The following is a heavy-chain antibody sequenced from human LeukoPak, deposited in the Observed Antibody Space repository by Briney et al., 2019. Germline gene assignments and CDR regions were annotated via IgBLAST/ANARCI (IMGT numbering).Heavy chain of an antibody. D-gene: IGHD5-12*01. J-gene: IGHJ4*02. V-gene: IGHV4-38-2*01. CDR1: GYSISSGYC. Sequence: PSETLSLTCAVSGYSISSGYCWGWIRQPPGKGLEWIGSICHSGSTYYNPSLKSRVTISIDTSMNQFSLKLSSVTAADTAVYYCARPRGGYSGYVDYWGQGTLVTVSS. CDR3: ARPRGGYSGYVDY. CDR2: ICHSGST.